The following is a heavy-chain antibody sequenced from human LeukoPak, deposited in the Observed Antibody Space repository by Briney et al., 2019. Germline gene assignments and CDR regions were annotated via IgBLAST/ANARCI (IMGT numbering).Heavy chain of an antibody. V-gene: IGHV3-23*01. CDR2: ISASGANT. J-gene: IGHJ4*02. D-gene: IGHD4-17*01. CDR1: GFTFNIFA. Sequence: GGSLRLSCAASGFTFNIFAMSWARLAPGKEPDWVAAISASGANTYYADSVKGRFTISRDNSKNTLYLQMNSLRAEDTAVYYCAPQTYGDWPPYWGQGTLVTVSS. CDR3: APQTYGDWPPY.